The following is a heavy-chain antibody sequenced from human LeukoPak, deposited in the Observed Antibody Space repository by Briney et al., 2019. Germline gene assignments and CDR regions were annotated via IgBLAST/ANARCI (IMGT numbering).Heavy chain of an antibody. V-gene: IGHV3-53*01. Sequence: GGSLRLSCAASGFTVSSNYMSWVRQAPGKRLEWVSVIYSDGDTYYADSVKGRFTISRDNSKNTLYLQMNSLRAEDTAMYYCARESQVGALDYWGQGTLVTVSS. J-gene: IGHJ4*02. CDR2: IYSDGDT. CDR1: GFTVSSNY. D-gene: IGHD1-26*01. CDR3: ARESQVGALDY.